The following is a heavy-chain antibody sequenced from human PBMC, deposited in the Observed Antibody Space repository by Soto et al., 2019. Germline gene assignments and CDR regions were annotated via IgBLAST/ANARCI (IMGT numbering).Heavy chain of an antibody. CDR2: FYYSGNT. V-gene: IGHV4-39*01. CDR3: ARGPYSYDSSGYYYFHYFDY. Sequence: SETLSLTCAVSGDSINNSHWWSWVRQPPGRGLEWIGSFYYSGNTYYNTSLTSRVTISVDTSKNQFSLELSSVTAADTAVYFCARGPYSYDSSGYYYFHYFDYWGQGTLVTVSS. CDR1: GDSINNSHW. D-gene: IGHD3-22*01. J-gene: IGHJ4*02.